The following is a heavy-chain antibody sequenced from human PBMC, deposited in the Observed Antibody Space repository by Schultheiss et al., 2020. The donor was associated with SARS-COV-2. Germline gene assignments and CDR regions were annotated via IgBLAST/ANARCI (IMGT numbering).Heavy chain of an antibody. CDR2: ISAHNGNA. Sequence: ASVKVSCKASGYTFTTYGFSWVRQAPGQGLEWMGWISAHNGNAKFPQKFQGRVTMTTDTSTSTAYMELRSLRSDDTAVYYCARDLDYTYYYYGMDVWGQGTTVTVSS. V-gene: IGHV1-18*01. D-gene: IGHD4-11*01. CDR1: GYTFTTYG. CDR3: ARDLDYTYYYYGMDV. J-gene: IGHJ6*02.